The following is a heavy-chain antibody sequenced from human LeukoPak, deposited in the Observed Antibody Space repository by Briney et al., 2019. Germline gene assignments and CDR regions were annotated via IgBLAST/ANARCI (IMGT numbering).Heavy chain of an antibody. Sequence: SETLSLTCTVSGGSISSGGYYWSWIRQHPGKRLEWIGYFYYSGSTYYNPSLKSRVTISANTSKNQSSLKLSSATAADTAVYYRNRGTRVRGVITQFDPWGEGTLVTVSS. J-gene: IGHJ5*02. CDR1: GGSISSGGYY. V-gene: IGHV4-31*03. CDR3: NRGTRVRGVITQFDP. D-gene: IGHD3-10*01. CDR2: FYYSGST.